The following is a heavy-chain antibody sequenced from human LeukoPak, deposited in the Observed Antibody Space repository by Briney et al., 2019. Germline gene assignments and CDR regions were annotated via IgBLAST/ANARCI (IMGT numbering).Heavy chain of an antibody. CDR1: GFTFSSYG. Sequence: PGGSLRLSCAASGFTFSSYGMNWVRQAPGKGLEWVAFIRYDGSNQYYADSVKGRFTISRDNSKNTLYLQMNSLRAEDTAVYYCARVAVAGPTGWFDPWGQGTLVTVSS. CDR3: ARVAVAGPTGWFDP. V-gene: IGHV3-30*02. D-gene: IGHD6-19*01. J-gene: IGHJ5*02. CDR2: IRYDGSNQ.